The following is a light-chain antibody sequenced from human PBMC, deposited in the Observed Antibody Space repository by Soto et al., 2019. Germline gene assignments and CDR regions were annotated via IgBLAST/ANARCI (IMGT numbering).Light chain of an antibody. J-gene: IGKJ2*01. CDR1: QSISSY. CDR2: AAS. V-gene: IGKV1-39*01. Sequence: DIPMTPSQSSLSASVGDRVTITCRASQSISSYLNWYQQKPGKAPKLLIYAASSFQSGVPSRFSGSGSWTDFTLTISSLQPEDVATYYCQQSYSTPYTFGQGTKLEIK. CDR3: QQSYSTPYT.